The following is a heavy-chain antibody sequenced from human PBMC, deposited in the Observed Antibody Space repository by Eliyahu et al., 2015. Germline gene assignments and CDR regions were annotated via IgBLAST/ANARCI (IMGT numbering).Heavy chain of an antibody. CDR2: IGTGGDT. J-gene: IGHJ4*02. V-gene: IGHV3-47*02. CDR1: GFAFSXYV. CDR3: ARVNCFFDY. Sequence: EDQLVESGGGLVQPGGSLRPSXAASGFAFSXYVXHWVRRAPGKGPEWVSAIGTGGDTYYADSVMGRFTISRDNAKKSLYLQMNSLIAEDMAVYYCARVNCFFDYWGQGTLVTVSS. D-gene: IGHD1-20*01.